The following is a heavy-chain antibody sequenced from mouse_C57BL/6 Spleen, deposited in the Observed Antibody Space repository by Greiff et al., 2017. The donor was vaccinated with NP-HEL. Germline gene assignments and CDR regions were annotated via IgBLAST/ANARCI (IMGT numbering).Heavy chain of an antibody. J-gene: IGHJ2*01. V-gene: IGHV3-6*01. CDR3: ARDIGVFDY. CDR2: ISYDGSN. CDR1: GYSITSGYY. Sequence: EVKLQESGPGLVKPSQSLSLTCSVTGYSITSGYYWNWIRQFPGNKLEWMGYISYDGSNNYNPSLKNRISITRDTSKNQFFLKLNSVTTEDTATYYCARDIGVFDYWGQGTTLTVSS.